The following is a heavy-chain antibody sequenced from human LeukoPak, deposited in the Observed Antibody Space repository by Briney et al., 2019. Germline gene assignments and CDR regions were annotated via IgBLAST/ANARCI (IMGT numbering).Heavy chain of an antibody. CDR1: GFTFSSYA. V-gene: IGHV3-23*01. D-gene: IGHD3-3*01. CDR3: AKGSSYDFWSGYTLDY. Sequence: GVSLRLSCAASGFTFSSYAMSWVRQAPGKGLEWVSFISGPGESTYYADSVKGRFTISRDNSKNTLYLAMNSLRAEDTAVYYCAKGSSYDFWSGYTLDYWGQGTLVTVSS. CDR2: ISGPGEST. J-gene: IGHJ4*02.